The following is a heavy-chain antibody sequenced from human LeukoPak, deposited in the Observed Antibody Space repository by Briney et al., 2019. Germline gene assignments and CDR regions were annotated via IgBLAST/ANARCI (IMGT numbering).Heavy chain of an antibody. J-gene: IGHJ3*02. CDR3: ARGSRSTRGVVVVISDAFDI. D-gene: IGHD3-22*01. CDR2: TYYRSKWYN. Sequence: SQTLSLTCAISGDSVSSNSAAWNWIRQSPSRGLEWLGRTYYRSKWYNDYAVSVKSRITINPDTSKNQFSLQLNSVTPEDTAVYYCARGSRSTRGVVVVISDAFDIWGQGTMVTVSS. CDR1: GDSVSSNSAA. V-gene: IGHV6-1*01.